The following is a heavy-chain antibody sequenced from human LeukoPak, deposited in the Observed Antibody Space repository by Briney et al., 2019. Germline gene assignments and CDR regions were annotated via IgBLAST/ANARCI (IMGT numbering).Heavy chain of an antibody. Sequence: PGESLRLSCAASAFTFSSYSMNWVRQAPGKGLEWVSSIGSSSRSIYYADSVKGRFTISRDNARNSLYLQMNSLRAEDTAVYYCARDRTPSYDFWSGYYDAFGIWGQGTMVTVSS. V-gene: IGHV3-21*06. J-gene: IGHJ3*02. CDR3: ARDRTPSYDFWSGYYDAFGI. CDR1: AFTFSSYS. CDR2: IGSSSRSI. D-gene: IGHD3-3*01.